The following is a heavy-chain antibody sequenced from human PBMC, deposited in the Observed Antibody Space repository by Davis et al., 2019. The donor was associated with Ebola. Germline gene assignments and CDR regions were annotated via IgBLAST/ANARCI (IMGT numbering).Heavy chain of an antibody. J-gene: IGHJ4*02. CDR2: IYYTGSL. D-gene: IGHD3-3*01. V-gene: IGHV4-61*01. CDR3: TRQNSIFGVVRY. CDR1: GGSVSGIYY. Sequence: SETLSLTCTVSGGSVSGIYYWNWIRQTPGKGLEWIGYIYYTGSLNYNPSLKSRVTMSIDTSKNQFSLILTSVTAADTAVYYCTRQNSIFGVVRYWGQGTLVTVSS.